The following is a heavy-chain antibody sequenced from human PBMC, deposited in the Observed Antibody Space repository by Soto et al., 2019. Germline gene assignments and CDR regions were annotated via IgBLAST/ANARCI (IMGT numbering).Heavy chain of an antibody. CDR3: ARGQLLAVR. D-gene: IGHD3-3*02. J-gene: IGHJ4*02. CDR1: GFTVSSNY. Sequence: EVQLVESGGGLVQPGGSLRLSCAASGFTVSSNYMSWVRQSPGKGLEWVSVIDTGDATYYADSVKGRFTISRDNSKNTLYLQMNSLRAEDTAVYYCARGQLLAVRWGQGTLVTVSS. CDR2: IDTGDAT. V-gene: IGHV3-66*01.